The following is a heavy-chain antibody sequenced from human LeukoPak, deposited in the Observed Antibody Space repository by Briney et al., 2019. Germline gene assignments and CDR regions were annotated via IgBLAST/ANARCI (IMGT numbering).Heavy chain of an antibody. Sequence: GGSLRLSCAASGFTFSSYGMRWVRQPPAKGLEWVSAISGSGGSTYYADSVKGRFTISRDNCKNTLYLQMNSLRAEDTAVYYCAKSANTVTISSSDYWGQGTLVTVSS. CDR2: ISGSGGST. V-gene: IGHV3-23*01. D-gene: IGHD4-17*01. CDR1: GFTFSSYG. CDR3: AKSANTVTISSSDY. J-gene: IGHJ4*02.